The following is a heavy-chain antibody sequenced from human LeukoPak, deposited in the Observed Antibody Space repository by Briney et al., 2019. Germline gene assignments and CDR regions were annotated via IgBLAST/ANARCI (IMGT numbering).Heavy chain of an antibody. Sequence: SVKVSCKASGVIFSSYAITWVRQAPGQGLEWMGGIIPMFGTPNYAQEFQGRVTITADESTNTAYMELSSLTYEDTAMYYCARDGDAAMVSFYDIWGQGTKVTVSS. V-gene: IGHV1-69*01. D-gene: IGHD5-18*01. CDR3: ARDGDAAMVSFYDI. CDR1: GVIFSSYA. J-gene: IGHJ3*02. CDR2: IIPMFGTP.